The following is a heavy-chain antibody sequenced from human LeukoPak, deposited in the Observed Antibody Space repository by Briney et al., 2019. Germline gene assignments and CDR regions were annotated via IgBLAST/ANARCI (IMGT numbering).Heavy chain of an antibody. CDR2: ISSSGSTI. Sequence: GGSLRLSCAASGFTFSDYYMSWIRQAPGKGLEWVSYISSSGSTIYYADSVKGRFTISRDNAKNSLYLQMNSLRAEDTAVYYCAKEQWSELYYFDYWGQGTLVTVSS. CDR3: AKEQWSELYYFDY. D-gene: IGHD2-15*01. CDR1: GFTFSDYY. J-gene: IGHJ4*02. V-gene: IGHV3-11*01.